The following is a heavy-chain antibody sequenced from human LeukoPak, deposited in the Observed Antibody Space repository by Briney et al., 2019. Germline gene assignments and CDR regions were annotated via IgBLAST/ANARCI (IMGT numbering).Heavy chain of an antibody. D-gene: IGHD6-19*01. CDR1: GYTFTGYY. CDR2: INPSNGDT. J-gene: IGHJ4*02. V-gene: IGHV1-2*02. Sequence: GASVKVSCKASGYTFTGYYMHWVRQAPGQGLEWMGWINPSNGDTNYAQNFQGRVTVTRDTSVSTAYMELSWLTSDDTAVYYCGRVGSSGWYVHPTLDYWGQGTLVTVSS. CDR3: GRVGSSGWYVHPTLDY.